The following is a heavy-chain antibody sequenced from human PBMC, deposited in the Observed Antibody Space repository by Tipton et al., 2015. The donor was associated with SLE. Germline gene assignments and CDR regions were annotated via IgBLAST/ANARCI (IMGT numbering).Heavy chain of an antibody. CDR2: LYYSGST. CDR3: ARDDHSY. CDR1: GGPISSYY. Sequence: TLSLTCTVSGGPISSYYWSWIRQPPGKGLEWIGYLYYSGSTNYNPSLKSRVTISVDTSKNQFSLKLSSVTAADTAVYYCARDDHSYWGQGTLVTVSS. V-gene: IGHV4-59*12. J-gene: IGHJ4*02.